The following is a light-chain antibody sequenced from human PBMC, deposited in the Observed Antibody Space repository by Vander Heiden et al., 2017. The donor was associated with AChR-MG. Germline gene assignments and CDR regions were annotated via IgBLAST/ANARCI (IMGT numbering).Light chain of an antibody. J-gene: IGKJ1*01. CDR2: WAS. V-gene: IGKV4-1*01. Sequence: DIVMTQSPDSLAVSLGERTTINCKSSQSVLYNSNNSNYLAWYQQRAGQPPKLLIYWASTLESGVPARFSGSGSGTDFILTISSLQAEDVAVYYCQQYYSTPRTFGQGTKVEIQ. CDR3: QQYYSTPRT. CDR1: QSVLYNSNNSNY.